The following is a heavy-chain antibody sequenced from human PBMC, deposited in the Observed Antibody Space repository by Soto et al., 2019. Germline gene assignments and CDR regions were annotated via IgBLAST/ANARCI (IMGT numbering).Heavy chain of an antibody. J-gene: IGHJ4*02. CDR1: GFSLSASGVG. CDR2: IYWDDDK. D-gene: IGHD2-2*01. V-gene: IGHV2-5*02. Sequence: QITLKESGPTLVKPTQTLTLTCTFSGFSLSASGVGVGWIRQPPGKALEWLALIYWDDDKRYSPSLKSRLTIPKDTSKNQVVLTMTNMDPVDTATYFCAHSNCSSGRCHAFGLAYWGQGTLVTVSS. CDR3: AHSNCSSGRCHAFGLAY.